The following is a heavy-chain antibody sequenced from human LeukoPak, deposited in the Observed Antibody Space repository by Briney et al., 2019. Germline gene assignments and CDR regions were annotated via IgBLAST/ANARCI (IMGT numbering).Heavy chain of an antibody. Sequence: GGSLRLSRAGSGFTFSSYAMSWVRQAPGQGLEWVSVISDSGDYTSYADSVRGRFTISRDSSRNTLYLQMISLRPEDTAVYYCAKDTSIGKYCTNGVCSPFDYWGQGTLVTVSS. V-gene: IGHV3-23*01. D-gene: IGHD2-8*01. CDR3: AKDTSIGKYCTNGVCSPFDY. CDR2: ISDSGDYT. J-gene: IGHJ4*02. CDR1: GFTFSSYA.